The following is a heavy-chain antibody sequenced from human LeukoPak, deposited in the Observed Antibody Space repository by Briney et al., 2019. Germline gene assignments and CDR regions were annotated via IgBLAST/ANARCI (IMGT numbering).Heavy chain of an antibody. Sequence: ASVKVSCKTSGYTFTGHYIHWVRQAPGQGLEWMGWIHPNTGGTKFAQQFQARVTMTRDTSISTTYMEMSRLTSDDTAVYHCARDRGYGGNSEGGNWFDPWGQGTLVTVSS. D-gene: IGHD4-23*01. CDR2: IHPNTGGT. V-gene: IGHV1-2*02. CDR3: ARDRGYGGNSEGGNWFDP. J-gene: IGHJ5*02. CDR1: GYTFTGHY.